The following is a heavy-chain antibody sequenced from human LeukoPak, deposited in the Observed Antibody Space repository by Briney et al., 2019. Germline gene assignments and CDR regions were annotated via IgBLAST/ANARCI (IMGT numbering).Heavy chain of an antibody. J-gene: IGHJ4*02. CDR2: IIPIFGTA. D-gene: IGHD1-26*01. CDR3: ARHDQGGATTLDY. V-gene: IGHV1-69*13. CDR1: GGTFSSYA. Sequence: GASVKVSCKASGGTFSSYAISWVRQAPGQGLEWMGGIIPIFGTANYAQKFQGRVTITADESTSTAYMELSSLRSEDTAVYYCARHDQGGATTLDYWGQGTLVTVSS.